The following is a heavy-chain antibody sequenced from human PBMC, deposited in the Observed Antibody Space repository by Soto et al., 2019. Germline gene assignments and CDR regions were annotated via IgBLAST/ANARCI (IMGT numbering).Heavy chain of an antibody. CDR1: GFTVSSNY. D-gene: IGHD6-13*01. V-gene: IGHV3-53*04. Sequence: GGSLRLSCAASGFTVSSNYMSWVRQAPGKGLEWVSVIYSGGSTYYADSVKGRFTISRHNSKNTLYLQMNSLRAEDTAVYYCARWRYSSSWYYFDYWGQGTLVTVS. CDR3: ARWRYSSSWYYFDY. CDR2: IYSGGST. J-gene: IGHJ4*02.